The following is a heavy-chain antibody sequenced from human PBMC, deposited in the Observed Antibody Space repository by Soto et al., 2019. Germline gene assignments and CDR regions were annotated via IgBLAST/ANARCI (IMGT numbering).Heavy chain of an antibody. J-gene: IGHJ5*02. Sequence: EVQLVESGGGLVKPGGSLRLSCAASGFTFSSYSMNWVRQAPGKGLEWVSSISSSSSYIYYADSVKGRFTISRDNAKNSLYLQMNSLRAEDTAVYYCARDLLDFWSGVRGPNWFDPWGQGTLVTVSS. CDR3: ARDLLDFWSGVRGPNWFDP. D-gene: IGHD3-3*01. CDR2: ISSSSSYI. CDR1: GFTFSSYS. V-gene: IGHV3-21*01.